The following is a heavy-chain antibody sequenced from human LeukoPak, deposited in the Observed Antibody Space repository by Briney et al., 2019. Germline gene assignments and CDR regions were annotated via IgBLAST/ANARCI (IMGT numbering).Heavy chain of an antibody. J-gene: IGHJ3*02. V-gene: IGHV3-23*01. CDR3: ARDPNGDYIGAFDM. D-gene: IGHD4-17*01. CDR1: GFTFSAYA. CDR2: IRGGGGSA. Sequence: GGPLRLSCTASGFTFSAYAMMWVRQAPGKGPEWVSAIRGGGGSAFYADSVKGRFTISRDNSKYTLFLQMNSLRAEDTAVYYCARDPNGDYIGAFDMWGPGTMVTVSS.